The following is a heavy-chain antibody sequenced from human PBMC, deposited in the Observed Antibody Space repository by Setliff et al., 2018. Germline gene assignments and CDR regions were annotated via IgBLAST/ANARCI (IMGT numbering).Heavy chain of an antibody. J-gene: IGHJ6*03. CDR2: INHSGSS. D-gene: IGHD6-19*01. V-gene: IGHV4-34*01. CDR3: ARGGGYNSGSYQGGFYYMDV. CDR1: GGSFSDYH. Sequence: PSETLSLTCAVYGGSFSDYHWSWIRQTPGKGLEWIGKINHSGSSTYNPSLKSRVTISLYTSKSQLSLTLSPVTAADTAVHYCARGGGYNSGSYQGGFYYMDVWGKGTTVTVS.